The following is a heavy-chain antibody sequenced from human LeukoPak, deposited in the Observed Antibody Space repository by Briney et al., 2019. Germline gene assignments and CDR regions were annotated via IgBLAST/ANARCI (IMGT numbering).Heavy chain of an antibody. CDR1: GYSISSGYY. CDR3: AMGIYDILTGHNWFDP. CDR2: IHHSGSA. Sequence: KTSEPLSLTCSVSGYSISSGYYWGCIRQPPGKGLEWIGTIHHSGSADDNPSLKSRVSISLDTSKNQFSLKLSSVTAADTAVYYCAMGIYDILTGHNWFDPWRQGTLVSVSS. D-gene: IGHD3-9*01. V-gene: IGHV4-38-2*01. J-gene: IGHJ5*02.